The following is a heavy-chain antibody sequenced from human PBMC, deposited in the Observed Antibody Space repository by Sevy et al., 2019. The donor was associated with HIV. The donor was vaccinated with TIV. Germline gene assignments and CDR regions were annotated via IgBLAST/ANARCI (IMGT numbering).Heavy chain of an antibody. CDR3: ARDPNWQHMTDDHYYSMDV. CDR1: GFIFTDYY. V-gene: IGHV3-11*01. J-gene: IGHJ6*02. D-gene: IGHD1-1*01. CDR2: ISMNGDAT. Sequence: GGSLRLSCAVSGFIFTDYYMTWIRQLPEKGLEYISQISMNGDATNYADSVKGRFTVSRDNAKKSLYLQMDNLGVEDTAVYYCARDPNWQHMTDDHYYSMDVWGQGTTVTVSS.